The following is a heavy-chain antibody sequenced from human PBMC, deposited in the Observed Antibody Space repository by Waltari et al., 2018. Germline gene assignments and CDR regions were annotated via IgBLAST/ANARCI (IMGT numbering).Heavy chain of an antibody. V-gene: IGHV3-21*01. J-gene: IGHJ3*02. D-gene: IGHD1-26*01. CDR1: GFPPPPHL. CDR2: IYSNSSSA. Sequence: EVQLVESGGGLVKPGGSLSLSCVASGFPPPPHLLTWVRQAPGEGLGWVATIYSNSSSAYDADSVRARFTIFRDNAGNSLYLQINSLRVEDTAVYYCTRDIYTGSPVEAYDIWGQGTMVTVSS. CDR3: TRDIYTGSPVEAYDI.